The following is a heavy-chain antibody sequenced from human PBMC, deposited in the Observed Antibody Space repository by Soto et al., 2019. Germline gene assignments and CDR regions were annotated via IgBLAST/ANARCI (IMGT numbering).Heavy chain of an antibody. J-gene: IGHJ4*02. V-gene: IGHV1-3*01. CDR2: INAGNGNT. CDR1: GSTFTSYA. Sequence: ASVTLSCKASGSTFTSYAMHWVRQAPGQRLEWMGWINAGNGNTKYSQKFQGRVTITRDTSASTAYLELSSLRSEDTAVYYCASGGAGYWGQGTLVTVSS. CDR3: ASGGAGY. D-gene: IGHD2-21*01.